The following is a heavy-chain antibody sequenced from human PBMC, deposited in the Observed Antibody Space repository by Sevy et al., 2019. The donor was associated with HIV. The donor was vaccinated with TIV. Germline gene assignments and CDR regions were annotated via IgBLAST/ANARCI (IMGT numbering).Heavy chain of an antibody. V-gene: IGHV3-23*01. D-gene: IGHD3-22*01. Sequence: GGSLRLSCAVSGFRFDSYGMTWVRRAPGKGLEWVSARSGSGTRTDYADSVKGRFSISRDNSKNRLYLQMNSLRSEDTGIYYGAKGGGGHYDPDEIGYYFYYYNMDVWGKGTTVTVSS. CDR3: AKGGGGHYDPDEIGYYFYYYNMDV. CDR1: GFRFDSYG. J-gene: IGHJ6*03. CDR2: RSGSGTRT.